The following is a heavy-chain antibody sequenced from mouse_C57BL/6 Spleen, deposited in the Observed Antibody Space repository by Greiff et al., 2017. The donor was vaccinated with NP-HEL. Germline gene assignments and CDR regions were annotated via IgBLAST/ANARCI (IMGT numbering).Heavy chain of an antibody. D-gene: IGHD1-1*01. CDR2: INYDGSST. CDR3: ARDYGRLDY. Sequence: EVKVVESEGGLVQPGSSMKLSCTASGFTFSDYYMAWVRQVPEKGLEWVANINYDGSSTYYLDSLKSRFIISRDNAKNILYLQMSSLKSEDTATYYCARDYGRLDYWGQGTTLTVSS. CDR1: GFTFSDYY. J-gene: IGHJ2*01. V-gene: IGHV5-16*01.